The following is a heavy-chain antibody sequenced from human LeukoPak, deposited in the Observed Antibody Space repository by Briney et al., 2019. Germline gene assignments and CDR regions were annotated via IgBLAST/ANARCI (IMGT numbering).Heavy chain of an antibody. Sequence: GPSVKVSCKASGGTFSSYAISWVRQAPGQGLEWMGRIIPILGIANYAQKFQGRVTITADKSTSTAYMELSSLRSEDTAVYYCARGGNFGELREYWGQGSLVTVSS. CDR2: IIPILGIA. CDR1: GGTFSSYA. J-gene: IGHJ4*02. V-gene: IGHV1-69*04. D-gene: IGHD3-10*01. CDR3: ARGGNFGELREY.